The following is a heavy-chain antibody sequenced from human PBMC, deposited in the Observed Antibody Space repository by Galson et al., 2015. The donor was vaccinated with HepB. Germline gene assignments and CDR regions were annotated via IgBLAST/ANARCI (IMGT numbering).Heavy chain of an antibody. CDR3: ARHGLDFWSGYSNRYFDL. CDR1: GYSFTSYW. Sequence: QSGAEVKQPGESLKISCKASGYSFTSYWIGWVRQMPGKGLESMGSIYPGDSDTRYSPSFQGQVTISADKSISTAYLQWSGLKASDTAIYYCARHGLDFWSGYSNRYFDLWGRGTLVTVSS. V-gene: IGHV5-51*01. CDR2: IYPGDSDT. J-gene: IGHJ2*01. D-gene: IGHD3-3*01.